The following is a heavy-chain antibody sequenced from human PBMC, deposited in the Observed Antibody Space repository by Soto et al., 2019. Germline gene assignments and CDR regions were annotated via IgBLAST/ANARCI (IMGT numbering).Heavy chain of an antibody. CDR2: AYYRSQWYY. CDR1: GDSVSSNSAA. D-gene: IGHD3-3*01. J-gene: IGHJ5*02. CDR3: ARERAPAIFGVPPVDP. V-gene: IGHV6-1*01. Sequence: PSQTLSLTCAISGDSVSSNSAAWNWIRQSPSRGLEWLGRAYYRSQWYYDSAVSVRSRITVIPDTSKNQFSLQLNSVTPEDTAVYYCARERAPAIFGVPPVDPWGQGTLVTVSS.